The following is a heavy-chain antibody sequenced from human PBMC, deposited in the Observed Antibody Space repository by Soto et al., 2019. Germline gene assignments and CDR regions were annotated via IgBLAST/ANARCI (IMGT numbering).Heavy chain of an antibody. CDR2: IYYSGTT. CDR1: GGSMSPYF. CDR3: ARGRGGTYDAFDI. Sequence: KPSETLSLTCTVSGGSMSPYFWSWIRQSPGKGLEWIGYIYYSGTTNYNPSFKSRVTTLLDTSKNQFSLKLVSLTAADTAFYYCARGRGGTYDAFDIWGPGALVTVSS. V-gene: IGHV4-59*01. D-gene: IGHD1-26*01. J-gene: IGHJ3*02.